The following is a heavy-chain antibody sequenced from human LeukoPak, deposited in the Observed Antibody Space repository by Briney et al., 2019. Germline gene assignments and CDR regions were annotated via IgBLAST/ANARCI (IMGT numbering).Heavy chain of an antibody. CDR1: GFSFRSFW. D-gene: IGHD4-23*01. CDR3: ARSSRDLRGYAPWELMPPFDY. CDR2: IPYDGSNK. J-gene: IGHJ4*02. Sequence: PGGSLRLSCAGSGFSFRSFWMSWVRQAPGKGLEWVAFIPYDGSNKDYADSVKGRFTIPRDNSKNTLNLQMNSLRAEDTAVYYCARSSRDLRGYAPWELMPPFDYWGQGTLVTVSS. V-gene: IGHV3-30*02.